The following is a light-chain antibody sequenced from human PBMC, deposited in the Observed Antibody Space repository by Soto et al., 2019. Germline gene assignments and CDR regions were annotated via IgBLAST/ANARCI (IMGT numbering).Light chain of an antibody. V-gene: IGLV2-14*01. CDR1: SSDVGGYNY. Sequence: QSVLTPPASLSGSPGQSITTSCTGTSSDVGGYNYVSWYQQHPGKAPKLMIYDVSNRPSGVSNRFSGSKSGNTASLTISGLQAEDEADYYCSSYTSSSTLYVFGTGTKVTVL. J-gene: IGLJ1*01. CDR2: DVS. CDR3: SSYTSSSTLYV.